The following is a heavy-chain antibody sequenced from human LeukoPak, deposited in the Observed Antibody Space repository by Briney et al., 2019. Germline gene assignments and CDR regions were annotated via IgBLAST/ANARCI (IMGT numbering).Heavy chain of an antibody. CDR3: ARSIDGMDV. V-gene: IGHV3-30-3*01. Sequence: GGSLRLSCAASGFTFSSYAMHWVRQAPGKELEWVAVISYDGSNKYYADSVKGRFTISRDNSKNTLYLQMNSLRAEDTAVYYCARSIDGMDVWGQGTTVTVSS. CDR2: ISYDGSNK. D-gene: IGHD6-6*01. CDR1: GFTFSSYA. J-gene: IGHJ6*02.